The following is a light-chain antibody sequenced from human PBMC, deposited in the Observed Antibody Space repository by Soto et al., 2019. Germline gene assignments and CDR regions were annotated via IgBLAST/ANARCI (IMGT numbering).Light chain of an antibody. J-gene: IGLJ3*02. CDR2: GNS. CDR3: QSYDSSLSGSV. Sequence: QSVLTQPPSVSGAPGQRVTISCSGSSSNIGAGYDVHWYQQLPGTVPKLLIYGNSNRPSGVPDRFSGSKSGASASLAITGLQAEEEADYYCQSYDSSLSGSVFGGGTKLTVL. CDR1: SSNIGAGYD. V-gene: IGLV1-40*01.